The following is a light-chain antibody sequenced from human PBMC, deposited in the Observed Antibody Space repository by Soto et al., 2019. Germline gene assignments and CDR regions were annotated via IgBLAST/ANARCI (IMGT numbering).Light chain of an antibody. CDR1: SSDVGGYNY. V-gene: IGLV2-8*01. CDR3: SSYAGRNTLV. Sequence: QSALTQPPSAYGSPGQSVTISCTGTSSDVGGYNYVSWYQQHPGKVPKLMIYEVSKRPSGVPDRFSGSKSGNTASLTVSGLQAEDEADYYCSSYAGRNTLVFGGGTKLTVL. J-gene: IGLJ2*01. CDR2: EVS.